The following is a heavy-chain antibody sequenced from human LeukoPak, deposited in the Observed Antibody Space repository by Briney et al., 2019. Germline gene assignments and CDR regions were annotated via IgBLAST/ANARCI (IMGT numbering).Heavy chain of an antibody. CDR3: ARVGRGDYVWGSYSFDY. CDR1: GDSISRYH. V-gene: IGHV4-59*01. J-gene: IGHJ4*02. CDR2: ISYSGST. Sequence: SETLSLTCTVSGDSISRYHWSWIRQPPGKGLEWIGYISYSGSTSCSPSLKSRVTISVDTSENQFSLKLSSVTASDTAVYYCARVGRGDYVWGSYSFDYWGQGTLVTVSS. D-gene: IGHD3-16*01.